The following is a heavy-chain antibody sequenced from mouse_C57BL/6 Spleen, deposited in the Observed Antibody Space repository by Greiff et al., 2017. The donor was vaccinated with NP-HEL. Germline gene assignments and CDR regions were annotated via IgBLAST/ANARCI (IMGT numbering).Heavy chain of an antibody. D-gene: IGHD1-1*01. V-gene: IGHV1-80*01. J-gene: IGHJ1*03. Sequence: VQLQQSGAELVKPGASVKISCKASGYAFSSYWMNWVKQRPGKGLEWIGQIYPGDGDTNYNGKFKGKATLTADKSSSTAYMQLSSLTSEDSAVYFCAVITTAYWYFDVWGTGTTVTVSS. CDR1: GYAFSSYW. CDR2: IYPGDGDT. CDR3: AVITTAYWYFDV.